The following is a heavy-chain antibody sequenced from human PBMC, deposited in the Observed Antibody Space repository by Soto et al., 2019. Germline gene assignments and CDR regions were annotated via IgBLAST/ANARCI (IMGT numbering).Heavy chain of an antibody. J-gene: IGHJ3*02. CDR1: GGSISSSSYY. D-gene: IGHD3-3*01. V-gene: IGHV4-39*01. CDR2: IYYSGST. CDR3: ARQKAYDFRAFDS. Sequence: PSETLSLTCTVSGGSISSSSYYWGWIRQPPGKGLERIGSIYYSGSTYYNPSLKSRITISVDTSKNQFSLKLSSVTAADTAVYYCARQKAYDFRAFDSWGQGTMVT.